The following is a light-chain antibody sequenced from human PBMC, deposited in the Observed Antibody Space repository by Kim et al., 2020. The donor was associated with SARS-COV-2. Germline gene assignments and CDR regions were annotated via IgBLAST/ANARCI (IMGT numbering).Light chain of an antibody. J-gene: IGKJ4*01. Sequence: SVSPGERATLSCRASQSISNNLSWYQQNPGQAPRLLIFGASTRATGIPARFSGSGSGTEFTLTISSLQSEDFAVYYCQQYNTWPTFGGGTKVDIK. CDR3: QQYNTWPT. V-gene: IGKV3-15*01. CDR1: QSISNN. CDR2: GAS.